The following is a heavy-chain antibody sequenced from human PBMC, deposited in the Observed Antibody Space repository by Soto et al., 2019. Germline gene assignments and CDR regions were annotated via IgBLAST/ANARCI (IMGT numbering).Heavy chain of an antibody. J-gene: IGHJ2*01. V-gene: IGHV1-69*02. D-gene: IGHD4-17*01. CDR2: IIPILGIA. Sequence: QVQLVQSGAEVQKPGSSVKVSCKASGGTFSSYTISWVRQAPGQGLEWMGRIIPILGIANYVQKFQGRVTITADKSTSTAYMELSSLRSEDTAVYYCARTRPDYGDYWYFDLWGRGTLVTVSS. CDR1: GGTFSSYT. CDR3: ARTRPDYGDYWYFDL.